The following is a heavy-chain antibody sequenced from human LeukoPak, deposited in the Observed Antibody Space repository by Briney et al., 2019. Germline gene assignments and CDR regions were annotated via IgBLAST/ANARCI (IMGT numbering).Heavy chain of an antibody. CDR1: GFTFSTYA. CDR2: ISGSGAKT. D-gene: IGHD6-13*01. CDR3: AKEYSSSGYFDY. V-gene: IGHV3-23*01. Sequence: PGGSLRLSCAASGFTFSTYAISWVRQAPGKGLEWVSAISGSGAKTYYADSVKGRFTITRDNSKNTLYLQMNSLRAEDTAVYYCAKEYSSSGYFDYWGQGTLLTVSS. J-gene: IGHJ4*02.